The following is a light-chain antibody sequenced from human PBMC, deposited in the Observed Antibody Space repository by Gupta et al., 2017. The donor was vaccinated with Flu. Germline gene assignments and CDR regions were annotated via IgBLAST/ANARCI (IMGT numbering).Light chain of an antibody. J-gene: IGLJ3*02. V-gene: IGLV2-14*01. CDR1: SSDMGTYNY. CDR2: EVS. Sequence: SITISCTGTSSDMGTYNYVSWYQQHPGKAPKLMIYEVSNRSSGVSNRFSGSKSGNTASLIISGRQAEDEADYYCSSYTSSNTWVFGGGTKLTVL. CDR3: SSYTSSNTWV.